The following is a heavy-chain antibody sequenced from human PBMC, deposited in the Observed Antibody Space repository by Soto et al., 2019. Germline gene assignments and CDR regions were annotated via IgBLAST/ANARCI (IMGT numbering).Heavy chain of an antibody. CDR3: ARAGSYYYGSGSYYSYFDY. V-gene: IGHV4-34*01. D-gene: IGHD3-10*01. CDR1: GGSFSGYY. CDR2: INHSGST. J-gene: IGHJ4*02. Sequence: PSETLSLTCAVYGGSFSGYYWSWIRQPPGKGLEWIGEINHSGSTNYNPSLKSRVTISVDTSKNQFSLKLSSVTAADTAVYCCARAGSYYYGSGSYYSYFDYWGQGTLVTVSS.